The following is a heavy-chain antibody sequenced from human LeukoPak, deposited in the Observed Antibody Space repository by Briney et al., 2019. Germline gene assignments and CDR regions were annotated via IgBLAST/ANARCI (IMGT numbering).Heavy chain of an antibody. J-gene: IGHJ5*02. Sequence: AGGSLRPSCAASGFTFSSYAMSWVRQAPGKGLEWVSAISGSGYSTYYADSVKGRFTISRDNSKNTLYLQMNSLRAEDTAVYYCAKLASYSSSSAAADPWGQGTLVTVSS. CDR2: ISGSGYST. V-gene: IGHV3-23*01. CDR1: GFTFSSYA. CDR3: AKLASYSSSSAAADP. D-gene: IGHD6-6*01.